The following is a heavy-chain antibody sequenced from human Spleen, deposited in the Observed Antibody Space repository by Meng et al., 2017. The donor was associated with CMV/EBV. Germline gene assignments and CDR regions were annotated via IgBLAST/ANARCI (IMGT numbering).Heavy chain of an antibody. CDR3: ARDSLIAAAGTDSFDY. CDR2: IYYSGST. V-gene: IGHV4-61*01. D-gene: IGHD6-13*01. CDR1: GGAVSSGSYY. J-gene: IGHJ4*02. Sequence: SETLSLTCTVSGGAVSSGSYYWSWIRQPPGKGLEWIGYIYYSGSTNYNPSLKSRVTISVDTSKNQFSLKLSSATAADTAVYYCARDSLIAAAGTDSFDYWRQGTLVTVSS.